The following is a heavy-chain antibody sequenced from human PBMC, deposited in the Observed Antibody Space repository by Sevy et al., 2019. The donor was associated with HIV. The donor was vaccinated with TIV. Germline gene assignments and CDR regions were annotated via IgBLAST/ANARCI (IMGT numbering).Heavy chain of an antibody. J-gene: IGHJ3*01. V-gene: IGHV3-21*01. CDR1: GFTFNSYT. CDR3: ARPYGSGSWEAFDH. CDR2: VSFASNYI. D-gene: IGHD3-10*01. Sequence: GGSLRLSCAASGFTFNSYTMNWVRQAPGKGLEWVSSVSFASNYIYYADSVRGRFTISRDNAKNSLYLQMNSLRAEDTAVYYCARPYGSGSWEAFDHWGQGTMVTVSS.